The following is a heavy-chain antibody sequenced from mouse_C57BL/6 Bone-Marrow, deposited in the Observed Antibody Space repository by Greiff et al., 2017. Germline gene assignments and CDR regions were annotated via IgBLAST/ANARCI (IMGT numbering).Heavy chain of an antibody. Sequence: QVQLQQPGAELVTPGASVKLSCKASGYTFTSYWMHWVKQRPGQGLEWIGEIDPSDSYTNYNQKFKGKSTLTVDKSSSTAYMQLSSLTSEDSAVYDCARLDYWGQGTSVTVSS. CDR2: IDPSDSYT. V-gene: IGHV1-69*01. J-gene: IGHJ4*01. CDR3: ARLDY. CDR1: GYTFTSYW.